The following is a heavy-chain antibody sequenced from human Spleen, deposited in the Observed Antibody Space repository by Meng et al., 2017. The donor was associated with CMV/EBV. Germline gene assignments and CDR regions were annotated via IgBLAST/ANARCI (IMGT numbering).Heavy chain of an antibody. CDR2: INHSGST. D-gene: IGHD3-3*01. V-gene: IGHV4-34*01. J-gene: IGHJ6*02. Sequence: SQTLSLTCAVYGGSFSGYYWSWIRQPPGKGLEWIGEINHSGSTNYNPSLKSRVTISVDTSKNQFSLKLSSVTAADTAVYYCARGPPVGFWSGYSSYYYYGMDVWGQGTTVTVS. CDR3: ARGPPVGFWSGYSSYYYYGMDV. CDR1: GGSFSGYY.